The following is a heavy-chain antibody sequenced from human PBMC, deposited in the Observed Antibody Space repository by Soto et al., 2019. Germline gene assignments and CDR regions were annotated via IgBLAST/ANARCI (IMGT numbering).Heavy chain of an antibody. D-gene: IGHD3-22*01. CDR1: GGTFSSYA. J-gene: IGHJ4*02. Sequence: QVQLVQSGAEVKKPGSSVKVSCKASGGTFSSYAISWVRQAPGQGLEWMGGIIPIFGTANYAQKFQGRVTNTPDESTRTAYLELSSLRSEDTAVYYCARDPPSHYYDSSGYTDYWGQGTLVTVSS. CDR2: IIPIFGTA. V-gene: IGHV1-69*05. CDR3: ARDPPSHYYDSSGYTDY.